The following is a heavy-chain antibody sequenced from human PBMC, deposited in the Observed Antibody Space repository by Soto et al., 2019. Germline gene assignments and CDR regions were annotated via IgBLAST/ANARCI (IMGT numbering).Heavy chain of an antibody. CDR1: GGSISSSNW. D-gene: IGHD1-26*01. V-gene: IGHV4-4*02. J-gene: IGHJ6*02. CDR2: IYHSGST. Sequence: PSETLSLTCAVSGGSISSSNWWSWARQAPGKGLEWIGEIYHSGSTNYNPSLKSRVTISVDKSKNQFSLKLSSVTAADTAVYYCARVSGSYYYGMDVWGQGTTVTVS. CDR3: ARVSGSYYYGMDV.